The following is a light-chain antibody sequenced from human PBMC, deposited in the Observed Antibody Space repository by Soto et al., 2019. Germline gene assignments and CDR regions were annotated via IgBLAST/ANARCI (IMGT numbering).Light chain of an antibody. CDR3: QTWGTGPAV. Sequence: QSVLTQSPSASASLGASFKLTCTLSSGHSSYAIAWHQQQPEKGPRYLMKVNNNGSHSKGDGISDRFSGSSSGTERYLTISSLQSEDEADYYCQTWGTGPAVFGGGTQLTVL. V-gene: IGLV4-69*01. CDR2: VNNNGSH. J-gene: IGLJ7*01. CDR1: SGHSSYA.